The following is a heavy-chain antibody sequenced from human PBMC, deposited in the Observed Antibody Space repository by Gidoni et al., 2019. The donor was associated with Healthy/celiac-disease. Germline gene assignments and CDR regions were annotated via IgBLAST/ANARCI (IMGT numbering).Heavy chain of an antibody. CDR1: GGTFSSYA. V-gene: IGHV1-69*01. CDR3: ARAGRGYCSSTSCYTV. CDR2: IIPIFGTA. D-gene: IGHD2-2*02. J-gene: IGHJ6*02. Sequence: QVQLVQSGDEVKKPGSSVKISCKASGGTFSSYAISWVRQAPGQGLEWMGGIIPIFGTANYAQKFQGRVTITADESTSTAYMELSSLRSEDTAVYYCARAGRGYCSSTSCYTVWGQGTTVTVSS.